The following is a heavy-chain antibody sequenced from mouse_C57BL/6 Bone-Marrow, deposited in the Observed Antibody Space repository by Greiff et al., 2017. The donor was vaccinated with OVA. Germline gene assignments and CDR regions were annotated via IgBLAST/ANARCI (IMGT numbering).Heavy chain of an antibody. D-gene: IGHD1-1*01. CDR1: GYTFTSYD. Sequence: VQRVESGPELVKPGASVKLSCKASGYTFTSYDINWVKQRPGQGLEWIGWIYPRDGSTKYNEKFKGKATLTVDTSSSTAYMELHSLTSEDSAVYFCAREDYYGSSPFYFDYWGQGTTLTVSS. J-gene: IGHJ2*01. CDR2: IYPRDGST. CDR3: AREDYYGSSPFYFDY. V-gene: IGHV1-85*01.